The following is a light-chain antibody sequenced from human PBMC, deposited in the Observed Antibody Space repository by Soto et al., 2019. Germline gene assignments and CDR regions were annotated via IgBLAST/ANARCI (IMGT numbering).Light chain of an antibody. CDR1: STDIGAYKF. J-gene: IGLJ1*01. Sequence: SVLTQPASVSASPGQSITISCTGTSTDIGAYKFVSWYQQHPGKAPKLMIYDVTSRPSGVSNRFSGSKSGNTASLIISGLQAEDEADYYCISYTSFDTDVFGTGTKVTVL. V-gene: IGLV2-14*03. CDR3: ISYTSFDTDV. CDR2: DVT.